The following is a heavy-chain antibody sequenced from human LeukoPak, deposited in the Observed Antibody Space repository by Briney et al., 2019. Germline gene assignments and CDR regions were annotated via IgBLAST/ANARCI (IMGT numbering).Heavy chain of an antibody. V-gene: IGHV3-30*14. D-gene: IGHD3-22*01. J-gene: IGHJ6*02. CDR2: ISHDGDNK. CDR1: GFTFSHYA. Sequence: GSLRLSCAASGFTFSHYAIHWVRQAPGRGLEWVAVISHDGDNKYYADSVKGRFTISRDNSKNTLYLQMNSLRAEDTAVYYCARGQRITMTDYGMDVWGQGTTVTVSS. CDR3: ARGQRITMTDYGMDV.